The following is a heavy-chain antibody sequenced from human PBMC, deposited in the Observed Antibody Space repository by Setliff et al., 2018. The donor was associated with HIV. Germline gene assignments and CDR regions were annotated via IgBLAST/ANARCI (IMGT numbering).Heavy chain of an antibody. D-gene: IGHD3-3*01. CDR2: ISAYNGNT. CDR3: ARAPPINFWSGYYTGPQGWFDS. Sequence: ASVKVSCKASGYNFTIFGITWVRQAPGQGLEWMGWISAYNGNTNYAQKLQGRITLTIDTVTTAAYMDLRSLTSDDTAMYYCARAPPINFWSGYYTGPQGWFDSWGQGSLVTVSS. J-gene: IGHJ5*01. CDR1: GYNFTIFG. V-gene: IGHV1-18*01.